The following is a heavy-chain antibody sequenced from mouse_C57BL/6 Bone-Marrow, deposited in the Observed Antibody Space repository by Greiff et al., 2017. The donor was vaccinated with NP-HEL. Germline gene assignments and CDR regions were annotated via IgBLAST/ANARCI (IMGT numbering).Heavy chain of an antibody. CDR3: TTNDDTYFDY. Sequence: VQLKESGAELVRPGASVKLSCTASGFNFTDDYMHWVKQRPEQGLEWIGWIDPENGDTKYASKFQGKATITADTSSNTAYLQLSSLTSEDTAVYYCTTNDDTYFDYWGQGTTLTVSS. J-gene: IGHJ2*01. CDR1: GFNFTDDY. D-gene: IGHD2-3*01. CDR2: IDPENGDT. V-gene: IGHV14-4*01.